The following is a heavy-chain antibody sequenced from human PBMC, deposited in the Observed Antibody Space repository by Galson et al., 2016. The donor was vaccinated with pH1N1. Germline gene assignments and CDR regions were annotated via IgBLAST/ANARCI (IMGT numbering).Heavy chain of an antibody. CDR3: AKESSSWCDHFDL. CDR2: IGDSGEDT. D-gene: IGHD6-13*01. V-gene: IGHV3-23*01. J-gene: IGHJ4*02. Sequence: SLRLSCAASGFAFGSFAMSWVRQAPGKGLEWVSGIGDSGEDTAYADSVKGRFTISRDNSKNTVYLQMNRLRVEDTAVYYCAKESSSWCDHFDLWGQGIRVTVSS. CDR1: GFAFGSFA.